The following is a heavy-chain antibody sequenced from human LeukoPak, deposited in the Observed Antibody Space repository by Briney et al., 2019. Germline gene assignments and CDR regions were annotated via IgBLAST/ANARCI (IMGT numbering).Heavy chain of an antibody. CDR2: IKQDGSEK. CDR1: GFTFSTFA. J-gene: IGHJ4*02. CDR3: ASRSFDY. V-gene: IGHV3-7*01. Sequence: GGSLRLSCVASGFTFSTFAMIWVRQPPGKGLEWVANIKQDGSEKYYVDSVKGRFTISRDNAKNSLYLQMNSLRAEDTAVYYCASRSFDYWGQGTLVTVSS.